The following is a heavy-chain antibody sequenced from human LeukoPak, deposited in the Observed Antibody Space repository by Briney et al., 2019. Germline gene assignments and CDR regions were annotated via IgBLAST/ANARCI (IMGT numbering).Heavy chain of an antibody. CDR1: GGSISSSSYY. J-gene: IGHJ4*02. V-gene: IGHV4-39*01. D-gene: IGHD3-16*01. Sequence: SETLSLTCTVSGGSISSSSYYWGWIRQPPGKGLEWIGSIYYSGSTYYNPSLKSRVTISVDTSKNQFSLKLSSVTAADTAVYYCARHGGLRLGELRADYFDYWGQGTLVTVSS. CDR3: ARHGGLRLGELRADYFDY. CDR2: IYYSGST.